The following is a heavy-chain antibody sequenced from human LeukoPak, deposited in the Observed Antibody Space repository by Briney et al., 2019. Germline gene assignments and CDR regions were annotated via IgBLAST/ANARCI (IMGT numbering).Heavy chain of an antibody. Sequence: SEALSLTCTVSGGSISSYYWSWIRQPAGKGLEWIGPIYTSGSTNYNPSLKSRVTMSVDTSKNQFSLKLSSVTAADTAVYYCARGDARLVAAADAFDIWGQGTMVTVSS. J-gene: IGHJ3*02. CDR1: GGSISSYY. CDR3: ARGDARLVAAADAFDI. CDR2: IYTSGST. D-gene: IGHD6-13*01. V-gene: IGHV4-4*07.